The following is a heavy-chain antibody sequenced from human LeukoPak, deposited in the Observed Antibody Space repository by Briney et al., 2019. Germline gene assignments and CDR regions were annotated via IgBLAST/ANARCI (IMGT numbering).Heavy chain of an antibody. CDR1: GYTFTGYY. V-gene: IGHV1-2*02. J-gene: IGHJ4*02. CDR2: INPNSGGT. Sequence: GASVKVSCKASGYTFTGYYMHWVRQAPGQGLEWMGWINPNSGGTSYAQKFQGRVTMTRDTSISTAYMELSRLRSDDTAVYYCARGEVVIMYDRWGQGTLVTVSS. CDR3: ARGEVVIMYDR. D-gene: IGHD3-3*01.